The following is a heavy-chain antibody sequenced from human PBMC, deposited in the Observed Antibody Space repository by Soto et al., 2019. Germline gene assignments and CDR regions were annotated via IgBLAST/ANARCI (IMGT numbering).Heavy chain of an antibody. CDR2: IWYDGSNK. CDR3: ARDRKHRHAFDI. Sequence: QVQLVESGGGVVQPGRSLRLSCAASGFTFSSYGMHWVRQAPGKGLEWVAVIWYDGSNKYYADSVKGRFTISRDNSKNTLYLQMNSLRAEDTAVYYCARDRKHRHAFDIWGQGTMVTVSS. CDR1: GFTFSSYG. V-gene: IGHV3-33*01. J-gene: IGHJ3*02.